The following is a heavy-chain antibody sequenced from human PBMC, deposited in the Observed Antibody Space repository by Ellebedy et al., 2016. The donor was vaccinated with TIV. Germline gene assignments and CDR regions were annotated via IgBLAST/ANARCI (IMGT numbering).Heavy chain of an antibody. V-gene: IGHV5-51*01. CDR3: ARRGGIGAAGWSDL. D-gene: IGHD6-13*01. J-gene: IGHJ5*02. CDR2: IFPGDSDV. CDR1: GYTFTNYW. Sequence: GESLKISCQGSGYTFTNYWIGWVRQMPGRGLEWMGNIFPGDSDVIYNPSFEGRVTFSVDKSLTTAYLLWSSLKASDSGSYYCARRGGIGAAGWSDLWGQGSLVTVSS.